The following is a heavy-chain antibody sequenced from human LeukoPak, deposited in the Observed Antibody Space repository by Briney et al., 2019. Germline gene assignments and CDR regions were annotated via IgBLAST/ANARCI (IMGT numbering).Heavy chain of an antibody. D-gene: IGHD1-26*01. CDR3: ARGEQVWELPTFDY. CDR2: INPNSGGT. CDR1: GYTFTGYY. Sequence: ASVKASCKASGYTFTGYYMHWVRQAPGQGLEWMGWINPNSGGTNYAQKFQGRVTMTRDTSISTAYMELSRLRSDDTAVYYCARGEQVWELPTFDYWGQGTLVTVSS. J-gene: IGHJ4*02. V-gene: IGHV1-2*02.